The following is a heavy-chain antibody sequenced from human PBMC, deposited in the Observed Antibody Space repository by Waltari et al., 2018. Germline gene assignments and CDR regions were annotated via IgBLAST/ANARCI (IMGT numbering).Heavy chain of an antibody. Sequence: QVQLQESGPGLVKPSQTLSLTCTVSGGSISSGSYYWSWIRQPAGKGLEWIGRIQTSGSTNNNPTLKSRGPISVDTSKNQFSLRLGSVTAADTAVYYWARDPKYYDSSGPRFDPWGQGTLVTVAS. V-gene: IGHV4-61*02. J-gene: IGHJ5*02. CDR1: GGSISSGSYY. D-gene: IGHD3-22*01. CDR3: ARDPKYYDSSGPRFDP. CDR2: IQTSGST.